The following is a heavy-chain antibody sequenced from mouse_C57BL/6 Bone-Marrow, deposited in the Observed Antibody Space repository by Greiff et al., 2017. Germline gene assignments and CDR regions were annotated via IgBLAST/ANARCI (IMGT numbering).Heavy chain of an antibody. V-gene: IGHV3-6*01. CDR2: LSYDGSN. D-gene: IGHD2-5*01. J-gene: IGHJ1*03. Sequence: EVKLQESGPGLVKPSQSLSLTCSVTGYSITSGYYWNWIRQFPGNKLEWMGYLSYDGSNNYNPSLKNRISFTRDTSKNQFFLKLNSVTTEDTATYYCARDPYYSNYGWYFDVWGTGATVTVSS. CDR1: GYSITSGYY. CDR3: ARDPYYSNYGWYFDV.